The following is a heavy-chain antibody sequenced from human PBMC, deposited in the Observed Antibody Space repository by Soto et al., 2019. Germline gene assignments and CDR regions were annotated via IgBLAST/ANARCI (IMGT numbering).Heavy chain of an antibody. CDR2: IYYSGST. Sequence: QVQLQESGPGLVKPSETLSLTCTVSGGSISSYYWSWIRQPPGKGLEWIGYIYYSGSTKYNPSLKSRVTISVDTSKNQFSLKLSSVTAADTAVYYCARIGCGGDCYPDYWGQGTLVTVSS. CDR3: ARIGCGGDCYPDY. CDR1: GGSISSYY. V-gene: IGHV4-59*01. J-gene: IGHJ4*02. D-gene: IGHD2-21*02.